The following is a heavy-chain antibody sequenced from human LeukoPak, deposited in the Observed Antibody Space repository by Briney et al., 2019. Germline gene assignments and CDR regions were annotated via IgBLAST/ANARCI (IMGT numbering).Heavy chain of an antibody. CDR2: TSPNSGDT. CDR3: ARGPPNWGYDY. D-gene: IGHD7-27*01. J-gene: IGHJ4*02. CDR1: GYTFTSYD. V-gene: IGHV1-8*01. Sequence: ASVKVSCKASGYTFTSYDFNWVRQATGQRPEWMGWTSPNSGDTGYAQKFQDRVTMTRNTSISTANMELSSLRSDDTAVYYCARGPPNWGYDYWGPGTLVTVSS.